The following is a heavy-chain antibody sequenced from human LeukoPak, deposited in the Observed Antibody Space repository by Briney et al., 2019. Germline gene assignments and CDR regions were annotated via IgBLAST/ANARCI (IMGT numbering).Heavy chain of an antibody. CDR3: ARVGYTSYYYYGMDV. V-gene: IGHV3-64*01. D-gene: IGHD6-13*01. Sequence: GGSLRLSCAASGXTFSSYAMHWVRQAPGKGLEYVSAISSNGGSTYYANSVKGRLTISRDNSKNTLYLQMGSLRAEDMAVYYCARVGYTSYYYYGMDVWGQGTTVTVSS. CDR1: GXTFSSYA. CDR2: ISSNGGST. J-gene: IGHJ6*02.